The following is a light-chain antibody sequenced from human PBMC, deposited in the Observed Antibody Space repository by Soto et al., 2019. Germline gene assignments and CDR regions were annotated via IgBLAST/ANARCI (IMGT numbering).Light chain of an antibody. V-gene: IGKV1-5*03. CDR2: KAS. J-gene: IGKJ1*01. CDR1: QGISNF. Sequence: IQITQSRSSLYGYVGDRVTITCRASQGISNFLAWYQQKPGKAPKLLIYKASSLESGVPSRFSGSGSGTEFTLTISSLQPDDFATYYCQQYNSYWTFGQGTKVDIK. CDR3: QQYNSYWT.